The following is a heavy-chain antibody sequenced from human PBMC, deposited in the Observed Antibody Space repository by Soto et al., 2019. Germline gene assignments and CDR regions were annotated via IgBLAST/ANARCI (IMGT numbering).Heavy chain of an antibody. Sequence: GASVKVSCKASGYTFPGYFMHWVRQAPGQGLEWMGWINPNSGGTNYAQKFQGWVTMTRDTSISTAYMELSRLRSDDTAVYYCARDRVGAGSDAFDIWGQGTMVTVS. V-gene: IGHV1-2*04. CDR1: GYTFPGYF. J-gene: IGHJ3*02. D-gene: IGHD1-26*01. CDR2: INPNSGGT. CDR3: ARDRVGAGSDAFDI.